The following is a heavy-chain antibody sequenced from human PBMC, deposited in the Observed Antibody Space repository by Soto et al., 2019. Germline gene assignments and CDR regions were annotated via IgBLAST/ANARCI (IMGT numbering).Heavy chain of an antibody. V-gene: IGHV4-30-4*01. CDR1: GGSISSGDYY. J-gene: IGHJ4*02. D-gene: IGHD6-19*01. CDR3: ASGIAVTGNGKFDY. Sequence: KPSETLSLTCTVSGGSISSGDYYWSWIRQPPGKGLEWIGCISYSGSPYYNPSLKSRLTISVVTSQNQFSLKVSSVTAADTAVYYCASGIAVTGNGKFDYWGQGTLVTVSS. CDR2: ISYSGSP.